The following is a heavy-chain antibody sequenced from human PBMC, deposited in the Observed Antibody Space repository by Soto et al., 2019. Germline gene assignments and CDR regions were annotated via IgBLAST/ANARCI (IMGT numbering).Heavy chain of an antibody. CDR2: ISAYNGNT. V-gene: IGHV1-18*04. Sequence: ASVKVSCKXSGYTFTSYGISWVRQAPGQGLEWMGWISAYNGNTNYAQKLQGRVTMTTDTSTSTAYMELRSLRSDDTAVYYCARYKFVNYSRASHYYGMDVWGQGTTVTVSS. CDR1: GYTFTSYG. J-gene: IGHJ6*02. CDR3: ARYKFVNYSRASHYYGMDV. D-gene: IGHD4-4*01.